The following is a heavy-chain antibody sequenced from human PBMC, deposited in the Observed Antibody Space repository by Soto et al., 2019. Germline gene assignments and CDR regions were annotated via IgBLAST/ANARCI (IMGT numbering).Heavy chain of an antibody. V-gene: IGHV3-64D*08. CDR1: GFTFTVYA. CDR3: VNILMQHDFEGG. Sequence: EVQMVASGGDLVQPGSSLRLSCLASGFTFTVYAFHWVRQAPGKGLEFVAAISSDGTKTYYADSVKGRFTISRDTSKNALCLHMNRLRAEDTALYYCVNILMQHDFEGGWGQGTLVTVSS. CDR2: ISSDGTKT. D-gene: IGHD3-3*01. J-gene: IGHJ4*02.